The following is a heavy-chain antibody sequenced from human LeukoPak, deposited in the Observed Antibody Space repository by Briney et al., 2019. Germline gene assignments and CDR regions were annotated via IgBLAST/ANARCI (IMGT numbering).Heavy chain of an antibody. D-gene: IGHD6-6*01. CDR2: MNPNSGNT. CDR1: GHTFTAYY. CDR3: ARGGVPYYYGMDV. Sequence: GASVKVSCKASGHTFTAYYMFWVRQAPGQGLEWMGWMNPNSGNTGYAQKFQGRVTMTRNTSISTAYMELSSLRSEDTAVYYCARGGVPYYYGMDVWGQGTTVTVSS. J-gene: IGHJ6*02. V-gene: IGHV1-8*02.